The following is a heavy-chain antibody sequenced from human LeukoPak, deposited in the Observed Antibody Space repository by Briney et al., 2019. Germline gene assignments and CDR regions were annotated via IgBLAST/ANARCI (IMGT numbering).Heavy chain of an antibody. V-gene: IGHV3-23*01. Sequence: PGGSLRLSCAASGFTFSSYAMSWVRQAPGKWLEWVSAISGSGGSTYYADSVKGRFTISRDNSKNTLYLQMNSLRAEDTAVYYCANQRGGLYYDPPIDYWGQGTLVTVSS. CDR3: ANQRGGLYYDPPIDY. J-gene: IGHJ4*02. CDR1: GFTFSSYA. D-gene: IGHD3-22*01. CDR2: ISGSGGST.